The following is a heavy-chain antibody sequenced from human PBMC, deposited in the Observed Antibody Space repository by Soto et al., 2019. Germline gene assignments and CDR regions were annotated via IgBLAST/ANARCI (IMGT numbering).Heavy chain of an antibody. V-gene: IGHV3-7*05. D-gene: IGHD3-16*01. J-gene: IGHJ4*02. Sequence: GGSLRLSCAASGFTFNNYWMSWVRQTPGKGLERVANIKQDGSEHYYVDSVKGRFTISRDNPNYSLYLQMDSLRAEDTAVYYCARDKQGGPTKFDFWAQGPLVTVS. CDR1: GFTFNNYW. CDR3: ARDKQGGPTKFDF. CDR2: IKQDGSEH.